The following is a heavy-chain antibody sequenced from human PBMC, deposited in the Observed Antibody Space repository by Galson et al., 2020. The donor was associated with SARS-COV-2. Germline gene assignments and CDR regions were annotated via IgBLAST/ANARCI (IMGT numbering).Heavy chain of an antibody. V-gene: IGHV3-30-3*01. CDR3: ARDQGVGATFLTVAVYYYYGMDV. CDR2: ISHDGSNK. Sequence: TGGSLRLSCAASGFTFSNYAMHWVRQAPGKGLEWVAVISHDGSNKYYADSVKGRFTISRDNSKNTLYLQMNSLRAEDTAVYYCARDQGVGATFLTVAVYYYYGMDVWGQGTTVTVSS. D-gene: IGHD1-26*01. J-gene: IGHJ6*02. CDR1: GFTFSNYA.